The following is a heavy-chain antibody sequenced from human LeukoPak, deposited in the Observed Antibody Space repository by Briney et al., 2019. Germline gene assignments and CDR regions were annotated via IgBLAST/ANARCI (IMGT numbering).Heavy chain of an antibody. D-gene: IGHD3-22*01. Sequence: PGGSLRLSCAASGFTFSSYWMHWVRHAPGKGLVWVSRINSGGSSTSYADSVKGRFTISRDNAKNTLYLQMNSLRAEDTAVYYCAREFYYDSSGYSDFDYWGQGTLVTVSS. CDR2: INSGGSST. CDR1: GFTFSSYW. J-gene: IGHJ4*02. V-gene: IGHV3-74*01. CDR3: AREFYYDSSGYSDFDY.